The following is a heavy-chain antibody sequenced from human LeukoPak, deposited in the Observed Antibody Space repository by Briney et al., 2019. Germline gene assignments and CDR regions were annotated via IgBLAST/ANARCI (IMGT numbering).Heavy chain of an antibody. CDR2: ISGSGGST. CDR3: ARDAFEPNDY. CDR1: GFTFSSYA. J-gene: IGHJ4*02. V-gene: IGHV3-23*01. Sequence: GGSLRLSCAASGFTFSSYAMSWVRQAPGKGLGWVSAISGSGGSTYYADSVKGRFTISRDNAKNSLYLQMNSLRAEDTAVYYCARDAFEPNDYWGQGTLVTVSS.